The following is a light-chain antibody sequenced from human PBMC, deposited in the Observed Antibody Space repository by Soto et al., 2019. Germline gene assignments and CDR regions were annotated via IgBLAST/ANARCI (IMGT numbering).Light chain of an antibody. Sequence: DIQMTQSPSSVSASVGDRVTITCRVSQGIRSWLAWYQQKPGKAPKLLISSASSLQSGVPSRFSGSGSGTDFTLTISGLKPEDFATYYCQQSDTFPATFGGGTRVEIK. V-gene: IGKV1D-12*01. CDR3: QQSDTFPAT. CDR2: SAS. CDR1: QGIRSW. J-gene: IGKJ4*01.